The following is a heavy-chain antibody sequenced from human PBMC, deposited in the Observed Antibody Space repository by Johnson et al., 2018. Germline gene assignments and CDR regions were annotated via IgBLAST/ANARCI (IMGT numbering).Heavy chain of an antibody. J-gene: IGHJ6*02. D-gene: IGHD2-2*01. CDR2: IYYGGST. Sequence: QVRLQESGPGLVKPSETLSLICSVSGGSISSSYWSWIRQPPGKGLEWIGYIYYGGSTNYNPSLKSRVTISVDTSKNQFSLKLGSVTAADTAVYYCHATRIVFCSRTSCPNYYDMDVWGQGSTVTVSS. CDR1: GGSISSSY. CDR3: HATRIVFCSRTSCPNYYDMDV. V-gene: IGHV4-59*12.